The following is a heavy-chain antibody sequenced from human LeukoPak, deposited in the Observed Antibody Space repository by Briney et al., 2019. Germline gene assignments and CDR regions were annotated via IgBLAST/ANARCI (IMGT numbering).Heavy chain of an antibody. D-gene: IGHD4-17*01. J-gene: IGHJ4*02. CDR3: ARDSRAGGYYPHLLFDF. CDR1: GFIFSDYF. CDR2: IWYDSTNE. Sequence: GGSLRLSCGASGFIFSDYFMHWVRQAPGKGLERVAVIWYDSTNEYYAESVRDRFTISRDNSKDSLYLHINSLRAEDSAIYYCARDSRAGGYYPHLLFDFWGQGTLVTVSS. V-gene: IGHV3-33*01.